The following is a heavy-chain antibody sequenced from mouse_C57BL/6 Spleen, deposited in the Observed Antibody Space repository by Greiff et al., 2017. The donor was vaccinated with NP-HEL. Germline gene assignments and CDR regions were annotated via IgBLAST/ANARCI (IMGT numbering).Heavy chain of an antibody. CDR1: GFTFSSYG. V-gene: IGHV5-6*01. CDR2: ISSGGSYT. Sequence: EVKLVESGGDLVKPGGSLKLSCAASGFTFSSYGMSWVRQTPDKRLEWVATISSGGSYTYYPDSVKGRFTISRDNAKNTLYLQMSSLKSEDTAMYYCARLQGSPYGDYDVGAMDYWGQGTSVTVSS. J-gene: IGHJ4*01. CDR3: ARLQGSPYGDYDVGAMDY. D-gene: IGHD2-4*01.